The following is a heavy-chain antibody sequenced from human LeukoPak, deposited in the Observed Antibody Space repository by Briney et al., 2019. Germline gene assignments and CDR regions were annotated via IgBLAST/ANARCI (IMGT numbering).Heavy chain of an antibody. D-gene: IGHD4-17*01. V-gene: IGHV3-49*03. CDR2: IRSKAFGGTP. CDR3: TRNTVTVHFDY. Sequence: PGRSLRLSCSASGFTFDDYAVSWCRQAPGKGLEWVGFIRSKAFGGTPEYAASVRGRFTISRDDSKSIAYLQMNSLKTEDTAVYYCTRNTVTVHFDYWSQGTLVTVSS. J-gene: IGHJ4*02. CDR1: GFTFDDYA.